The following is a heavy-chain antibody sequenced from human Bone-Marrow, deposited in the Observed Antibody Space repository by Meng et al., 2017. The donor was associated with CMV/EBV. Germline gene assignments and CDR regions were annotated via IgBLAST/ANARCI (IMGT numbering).Heavy chain of an antibody. D-gene: IGHD2-2*01. CDR2: ISSDGYSK. CDR1: GFTFSNYN. J-gene: IGHJ3*02. V-gene: IGHV3-30*03. CDR3: ARAYCSSTSCYGLWAFDI. Sequence: GESLKISCAASGFTFSNYNMHWVRQAPGKGLEWLTIISSDGYSKYYADSVKGRFTISRDNSKNTLYLQMNSLRAEDTAVYYCARAYCSSTSCYGLWAFDIWGQGTMVTVSS.